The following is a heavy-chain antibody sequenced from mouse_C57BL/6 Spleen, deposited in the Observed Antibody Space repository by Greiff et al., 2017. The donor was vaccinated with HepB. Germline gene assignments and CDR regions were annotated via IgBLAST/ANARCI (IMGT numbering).Heavy chain of an antibody. CDR3: ASGNYGKVYAMDY. D-gene: IGHD1-1*01. CDR1: GYTFTSYW. V-gene: IGHV1-69*01. Sequence: VQLQQPGAELVMPGASVKLSCKASGYTFTSYWMHWVKQRPGQGLEWIGEIDPSDSYTNYNQKFKGKSTLTVDKSSSTAYMQLSSLTSEDSAVYNCASGNYGKVYAMDYWGQGTSVTVSS. CDR2: IDPSDSYT. J-gene: IGHJ4*01.